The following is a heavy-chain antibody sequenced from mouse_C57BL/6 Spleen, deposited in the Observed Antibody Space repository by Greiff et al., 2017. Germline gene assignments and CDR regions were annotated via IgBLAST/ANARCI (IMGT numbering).Heavy chain of an antibody. V-gene: IGHV3-6*01. D-gene: IGHD3-1*01. CDR1: GYSITSGYY. J-gene: IGHJ4*01. CDR2: ISYDGSN. Sequence: DVKLQESGPGLVKPSQSLSLTCSVTGYSITSGYYWNWIRQFPGNKLEWMGYISYDGSNNYNPSLKNRISITRDTSKNQFFLKLNSVTTEDTATYYCAREGHPYAMDYWGQGTSVTVSS. CDR3: AREGHPYAMDY.